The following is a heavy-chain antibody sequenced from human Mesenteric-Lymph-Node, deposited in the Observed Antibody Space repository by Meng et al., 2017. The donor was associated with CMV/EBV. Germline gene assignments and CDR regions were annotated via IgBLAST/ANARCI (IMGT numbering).Heavy chain of an antibody. CDR2: INPSGGGT. Sequence: SGYTFNTYYMHWVRQAPGQGLEWMGIINPSGGGTTYAQKFQGRLTMTRDTSTSTVYMELGSLRSDDTAVYYCARAGDYDILTGPEYWGQGVLVTVSS. CDR3: ARAGDYDILTGPEY. V-gene: IGHV1-46*02. J-gene: IGHJ4*02. CDR1: GYTFNTYY. D-gene: IGHD3-9*01.